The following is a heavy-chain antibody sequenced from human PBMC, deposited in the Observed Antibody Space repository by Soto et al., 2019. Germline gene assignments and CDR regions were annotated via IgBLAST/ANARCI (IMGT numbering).Heavy chain of an antibody. CDR1: GFTVSNAW. V-gene: IGHV3-15*01. CDR2: IKIKTDVGTT. J-gene: IGHJ3*02. D-gene: IGHD3-22*01. Sequence: GALSVSCAASGFTVSNAWMSWVRQAPGKGLEWVGRIKIKTDVGTTDYAATVKGRFTISRDDSKNTLYLQMNSLKTEDTAVYYCTTSIVGIVVVLISGYSCEIWGERNMV. CDR3: TTSIVGIVVVLISGYSCEI.